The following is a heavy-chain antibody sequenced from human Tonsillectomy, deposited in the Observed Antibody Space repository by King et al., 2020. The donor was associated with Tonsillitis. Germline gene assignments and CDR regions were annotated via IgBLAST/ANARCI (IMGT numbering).Heavy chain of an antibody. J-gene: IGHJ4*02. CDR1: GFTLTNYA. Sequence: VQLVESGGGLVQPGGSLRLSCAASGFTLTNYAMSWVRQAPGKGLEWVSGVIGSGGSTFYADSVKGRFTISRDNSKNTLYLQMNSLRAADTAVYYCAKGAYDSSYSLDYWGQGTLVTVSS. D-gene: IGHD3-22*01. CDR3: AKGAYDSSYSLDY. CDR2: VIGSGGST. V-gene: IGHV3-23*04.